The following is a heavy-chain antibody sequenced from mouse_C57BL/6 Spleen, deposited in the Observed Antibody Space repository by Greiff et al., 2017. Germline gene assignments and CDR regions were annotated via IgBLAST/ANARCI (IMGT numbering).Heavy chain of an antibody. D-gene: IGHD1-1*01. CDR3: SPSITTVVTPFAY. Sequence: VQLQQSGAELVKPGASVKLSCTASGFNIKDYYMHWVKQRTEQGLEWIGRIDPEDGETKYAPKFQGKATITADTSSNTAYLQLSSLTSEDTAVYYCSPSITTVVTPFAYWGQGTLGTVSA. V-gene: IGHV14-2*01. CDR2: IDPEDGET. CDR1: GFNIKDYY. J-gene: IGHJ3*01.